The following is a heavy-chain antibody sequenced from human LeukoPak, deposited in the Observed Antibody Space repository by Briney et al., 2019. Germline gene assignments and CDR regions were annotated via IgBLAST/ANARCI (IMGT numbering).Heavy chain of an antibody. D-gene: IGHD6-13*01. CDR3: ARAAAAGRQTFDY. Sequence: GASVKVSCKASGYTFTGYYMHWVRQAPGQGLEWMGWMNPNSGNTGYAQKFQGRVTMTRNTSISTAYMELSSLRSEDTAVYYCARAAAAGRQTFDYWGQGTLVTVSS. V-gene: IGHV1-8*02. CDR1: GYTFTGYY. CDR2: MNPNSGNT. J-gene: IGHJ4*02.